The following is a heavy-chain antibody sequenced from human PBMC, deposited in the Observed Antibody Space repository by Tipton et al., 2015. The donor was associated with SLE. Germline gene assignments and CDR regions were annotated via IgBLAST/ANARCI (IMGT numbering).Heavy chain of an antibody. D-gene: IGHD1-1*01. Sequence: TLSLTCTVSGGSINAGGYSWSWIRQPPGKGLEWIAYIYQIGSTHSSPSLRSRVTISLDRSKNQFSLRLSSVTAADTAVYYCARAPGLERAYYYYYYMDVWGKGTTVTVSS. CDR1: GGSINAGGYS. CDR2: IYQIGST. J-gene: IGHJ6*03. V-gene: IGHV4-30-2*01. CDR3: ARAPGLERAYYYYYYMDV.